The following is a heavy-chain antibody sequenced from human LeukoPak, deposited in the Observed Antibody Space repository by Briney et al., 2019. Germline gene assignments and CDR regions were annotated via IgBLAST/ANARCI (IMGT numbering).Heavy chain of an antibody. CDR3: ARENCSTGVCYNGGDY. CDR1: GGSISSYY. J-gene: IGHJ4*02. D-gene: IGHD2-8*01. V-gene: IGHV4-4*07. Sequence: PSETLSLTCTVSGGSISSYYWSWIRQPAGKGLEWIGRIYTSGSTNYNPSLKSRVTMSVDTSKNQFSLKLSSVTAADTAVYYCARENCSTGVCYNGGDYWGQGTLVTVSS. CDR2: IYTSGST.